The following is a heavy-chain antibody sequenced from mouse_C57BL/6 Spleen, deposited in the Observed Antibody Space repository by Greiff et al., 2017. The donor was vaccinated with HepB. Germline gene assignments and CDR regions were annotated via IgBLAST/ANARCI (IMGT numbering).Heavy chain of an antibody. CDR1: GYTFTSYW. CDR2: IHPNSGST. V-gene: IGHV1-64*01. Sequence: VQLQQPGAELVKPGASVKLSCKASGYTFTSYWMHWVKQRPGQGLEWIGMIHPNSGSTNYNEKFKSKATLTVDKSSSTAYMQLSSLTSEDSAVYYCAREGYGSRNWYFDVWGTGTTVTVSS. J-gene: IGHJ1*03. D-gene: IGHD1-1*01. CDR3: AREGYGSRNWYFDV.